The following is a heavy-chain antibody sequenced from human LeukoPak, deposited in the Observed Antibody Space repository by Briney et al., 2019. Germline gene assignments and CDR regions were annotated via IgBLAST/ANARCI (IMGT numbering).Heavy chain of an antibody. J-gene: IGHJ4*02. CDR3: ASWSGSYPYYFDY. V-gene: IGHV4-59*08. CDR1: GGSISSYY. Sequence: SETLSLTCTVSGGSISSYYWSWIRQPPGKGLEWIGYIYYSGSTNYNPSLKSRVTISVDTSKNQFPLKLSSVAAADTAVYYCASWSGSYPYYFDYWGQGTLVTVSS. CDR2: IYYSGST. D-gene: IGHD1-26*01.